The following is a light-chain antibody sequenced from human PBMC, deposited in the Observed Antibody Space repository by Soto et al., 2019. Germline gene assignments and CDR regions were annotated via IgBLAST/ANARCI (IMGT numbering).Light chain of an antibody. J-gene: IGLJ2*01. CDR3: SSYTSSSTLV. V-gene: IGLV2-14*01. CDR1: RSDLGSYNY. CDR2: DAT. Sequence: QSALTQPASVSGSPGQSSTISCTGTRSDLGSYNYVSWYQQHPGKAPKLMIYDATNRPSGVSNRFSGSKSGNTASLTISGLQADDEADYYCSSYTSSSTLVFGGGTKLTVL.